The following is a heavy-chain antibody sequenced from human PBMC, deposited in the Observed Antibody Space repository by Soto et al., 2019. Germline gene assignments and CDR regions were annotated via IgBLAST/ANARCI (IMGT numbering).Heavy chain of an antibody. CDR3: ARDDVLCDGGRCYGVHLDV. J-gene: IGHJ6*04. CDR2: IQSGGPT. D-gene: IGHD2-15*01. V-gene: IGHV3-66*01. CDR1: GFTVRSKY. Sequence: EVQLVESVGGLVQPVGSLRLSCAASGFTVRSKYMSWVRQAPGKGLEWVSLIQSGGPTYYADSVKGRFTISRDTSEKTVHLQMDSLRAEDTAVYYCARDDVLCDGGRCYGVHLDVWGKGTTVTVSS.